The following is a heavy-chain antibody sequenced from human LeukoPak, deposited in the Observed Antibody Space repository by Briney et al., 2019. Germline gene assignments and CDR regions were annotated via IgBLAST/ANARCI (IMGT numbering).Heavy chain of an antibody. D-gene: IGHD5-18*01. CDR1: GFTFSNYW. J-gene: IGHJ4*02. V-gene: IGHV3-74*01. Sequence: GGSLRLSCAASGFTFSNYWMHWVRQAPGKGLVWVSRINSDRSTTTYADSVKGRFTISRDNSKNTLYLQMNSLRAEDTAVYYCAKDPGGYSYGPQLDYWGQGTLVTVSS. CDR3: AKDPGGYSYGPQLDY. CDR2: INSDRSTT.